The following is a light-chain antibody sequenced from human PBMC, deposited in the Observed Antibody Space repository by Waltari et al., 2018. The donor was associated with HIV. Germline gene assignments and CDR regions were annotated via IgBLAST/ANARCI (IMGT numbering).Light chain of an antibody. V-gene: IGLV1-47*01. CDR3: AARDDILSGSWV. J-gene: IGLJ3*02. CDR1: ISTIAPNS. CDR2: SAS. Sequence: HSVLTQAPSASGTLGQRVTISCSGRISTIAPNSVRWFQQLPGMSPRLIIFSASQRPSGVPDRFSASKSGTSASLAIDGLESGDEADYYCAARDDILSGSWVFGGGT.